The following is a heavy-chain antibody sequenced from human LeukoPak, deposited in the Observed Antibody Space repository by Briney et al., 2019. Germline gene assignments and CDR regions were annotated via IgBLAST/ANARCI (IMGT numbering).Heavy chain of an antibody. CDR1: GFIFSNHE. CDR3: ARTLIAAVGASKNWLVP. V-gene: IGHV3-48*03. CDR2: ISSTGRTI. J-gene: IGHJ5*02. Sequence: GGSLRLSCAAFGFIFSNHEMNWVRPAPGKGLQWVSYISSTGRTIYYADSVKGRFTISRDNAKNSLYLQMNSLRAEDTAVYYCARTLIAAVGASKNWLVPWGQGTLVTVSS. D-gene: IGHD6-13*01.